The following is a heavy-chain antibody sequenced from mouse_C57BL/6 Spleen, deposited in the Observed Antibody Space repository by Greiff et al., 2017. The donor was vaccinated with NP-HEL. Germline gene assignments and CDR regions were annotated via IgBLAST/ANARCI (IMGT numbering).Heavy chain of an antibody. V-gene: IGHV1-50*01. CDR2: IDPSDSYT. CDR1: GYTFTSYW. D-gene: IGHD3-1*01. J-gene: IGHJ1*03. CDR3: ARGSRGYFDV. Sequence: QVHVKQPGAELVKPGASVKLSCKASGYTFTSYWMQWVKQRPGQGLEWIGEIDPSDSYTNYNQKFKGKSTLTVDKSSTTAYMQLSSLTSEDSSVYYCARGSRGYFDVWGTGTTVTVSS.